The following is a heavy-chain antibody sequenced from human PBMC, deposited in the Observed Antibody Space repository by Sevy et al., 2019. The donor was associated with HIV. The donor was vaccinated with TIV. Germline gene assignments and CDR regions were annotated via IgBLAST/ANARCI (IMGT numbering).Heavy chain of an antibody. J-gene: IGHJ6*02. CDR2: ISAYNGNT. CDR1: GYTFTSYG. D-gene: IGHD2-21*01. Sequence: ASVKVSCKASGYTFTSYGISWVRQAPGQGLEWMGWISAYNGNTNYAQKLQGRVTMTTDTSTSTAYMEVRSLRSDDTAVYYCARAYCGGECYYSYYYYYGMDIWGQGTTVTVSS. V-gene: IGHV1-18*01. CDR3: ARAYCGGECYYSYYYYYGMDI.